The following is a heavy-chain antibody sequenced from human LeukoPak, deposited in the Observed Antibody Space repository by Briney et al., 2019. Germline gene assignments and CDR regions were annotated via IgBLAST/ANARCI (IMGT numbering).Heavy chain of an antibody. Sequence: SETLSLTCTVSGGSISSGDYYWSWIRQPPGKGLEWIGYIYYSGSTNYNPSLKSRVTISVDTSKNQFSLKLSSVTAADTAVYYCAGLFWSGYYEEGVDYWGQGTLVTVSS. CDR1: GGSISSGDYY. J-gene: IGHJ4*02. D-gene: IGHD3-3*01. CDR2: IYYSGST. CDR3: AGLFWSGYYEEGVDY. V-gene: IGHV4-61*08.